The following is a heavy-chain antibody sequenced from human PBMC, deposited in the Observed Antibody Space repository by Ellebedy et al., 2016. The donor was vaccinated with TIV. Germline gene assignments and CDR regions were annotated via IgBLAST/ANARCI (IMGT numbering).Heavy chain of an antibody. D-gene: IGHD7-27*01. V-gene: IGHV3-21*04. CDR2: ISSLYTYT. J-gene: IGHJ4*02. Sequence: GESLKISCAASGFTFSDHSMSWVRQAPGRRLEWVSSISSLYTYTDYGDSVKGRFTVSRDNSKNTLFLQMNSLRAEDTAVYYCAKEMKALGAYSDSWGQGTLVTVSS. CDR1: GFTFSDHS. CDR3: AKEMKALGAYSDS.